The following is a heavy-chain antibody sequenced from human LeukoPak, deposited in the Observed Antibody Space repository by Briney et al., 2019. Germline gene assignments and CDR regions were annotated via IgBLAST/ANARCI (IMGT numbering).Heavy chain of an antibody. D-gene: IGHD4-17*01. CDR3: ARDTVTTTYRSEYYFDY. Sequence: ASVKVSCKASGYTFTGYYMHWVRQAPGQGLEWMGWINPNSGGTNYAQKFQGRVTMTRDTSISTAYMELSRLRSDDTAVYYCARDTVTTTYRSEYYFDYWGQGTLVTVSS. CDR1: GYTFTGYY. J-gene: IGHJ4*02. V-gene: IGHV1-2*02. CDR2: INPNSGGT.